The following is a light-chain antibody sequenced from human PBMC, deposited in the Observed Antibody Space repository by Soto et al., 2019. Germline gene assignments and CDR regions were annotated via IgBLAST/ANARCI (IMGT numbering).Light chain of an antibody. Sequence: QSVLTQPPSASGTPGQRVTTSCSGSSSNIGSNYVYWYQHLPGTAPKLLVYKNNQRPSGVPDRFSGSKSGTSASLAISGLRSEDEADYYCAAWDDNLYVFGSGTKVTVL. CDR1: SSNIGSNY. V-gene: IGLV1-47*01. CDR3: AAWDDNLYV. CDR2: KNN. J-gene: IGLJ1*01.